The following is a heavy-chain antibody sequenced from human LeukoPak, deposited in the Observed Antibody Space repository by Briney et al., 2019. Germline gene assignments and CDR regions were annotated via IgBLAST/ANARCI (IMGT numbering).Heavy chain of an antibody. CDR1: GYTFIDHY. J-gene: IGHJ4*02. D-gene: IGHD3-22*01. Sequence: ASVKVSCKPSGYTFIDHYIHWVRPAPGQGLESMGWINPNIGDTNYAQKFQGRVTMTRDTSSSTAYMELSRLRSDDTAVYYCARAGHNSDSGGYDLWGLGTLVTVSS. CDR2: INPNIGDT. CDR3: ARAGHNSDSGGYDL. V-gene: IGHV1-2*02.